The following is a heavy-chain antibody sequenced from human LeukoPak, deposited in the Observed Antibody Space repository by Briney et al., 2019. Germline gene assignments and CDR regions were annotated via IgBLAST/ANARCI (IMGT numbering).Heavy chain of an antibody. V-gene: IGHV3-7*03. CDR1: GITFSSYW. Sequence: GGSLRLSCAASGITFSSYWMSWVRQAPGKGLEWVANIKQGGSEKYYVDSVNGRFTISRDNAKNSLYLQMNSLRAEDTAVYYCARDHRKVRGVIDYWGQGTLVTVSS. CDR3: ARDHRKVRGVIDY. D-gene: IGHD3-10*01. CDR2: IKQGGSEK. J-gene: IGHJ4*02.